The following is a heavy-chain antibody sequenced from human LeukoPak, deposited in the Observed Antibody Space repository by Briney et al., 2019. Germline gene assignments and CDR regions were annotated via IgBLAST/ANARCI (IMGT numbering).Heavy chain of an antibody. CDR2: IYPDDSDT. V-gene: IGHV5-51*01. Sequence: GESLKISCKGSGYRFTSYWIGWVRQMPGKGLEWMGIIYPDDSDTRYRPSFQGQVTVSADKSISTAYLQWSSLKASDTAMYYCARRWAVAGAFDYWGQGTLVTVSS. CDR3: ARRWAVAGAFDY. CDR1: GYRFTSYW. D-gene: IGHD6-19*01. J-gene: IGHJ4*02.